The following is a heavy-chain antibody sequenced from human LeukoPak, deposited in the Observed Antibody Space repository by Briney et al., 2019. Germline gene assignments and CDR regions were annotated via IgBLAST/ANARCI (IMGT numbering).Heavy chain of an antibody. D-gene: IGHD1-1*01. Sequence: GGSLRLSCAASGFTFSSYAMNWVRQAPGKGLEWVSTITGGGGSTYYADSVKGRSTISRDNSKNTLYLQMNTLRAEDTAIYYCAKAISGTLGGRFDPWGQGTLVTVSS. CDR1: GFTFSSYA. J-gene: IGHJ5*02. CDR2: ITGGGGST. V-gene: IGHV3-23*01. CDR3: AKAISGTLGGRFDP.